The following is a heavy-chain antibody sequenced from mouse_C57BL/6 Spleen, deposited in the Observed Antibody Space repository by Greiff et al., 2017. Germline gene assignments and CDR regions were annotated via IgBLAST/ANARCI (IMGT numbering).Heavy chain of an antibody. CDR3: ADYGSSLSFFAY. CDR1: GYTFTSSW. CDR2: IDPSDSYT. V-gene: IGHV1-59*01. D-gene: IGHD1-1*01. J-gene: IGHJ3*01. Sequence: QVQLQQPGAELVRPGTSVKLSCKASGYTFTSSWMHWVKQRPGQGLEWIGVIDPSDSYTNYNQKFKGKATLPVDTSSSTAYMQLSSLTSEDSAVYYWADYGSSLSFFAYWGQGTLVTVSA.